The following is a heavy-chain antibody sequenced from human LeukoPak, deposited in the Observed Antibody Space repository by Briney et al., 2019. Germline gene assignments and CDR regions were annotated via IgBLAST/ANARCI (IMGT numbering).Heavy chain of an antibody. Sequence: PGGSLRLSCAASGFTFSSYGMHWVRQAPGKGLEWVAVIWYDGSNKYYADSVKGRFTISRDNSKNTLYLQMNSLRAEDTAVYYCARQYSSSWYDYWGQGTRVTVSS. CDR2: IWYDGSNK. J-gene: IGHJ4*02. V-gene: IGHV3-33*01. CDR3: ARQYSSSWYDY. CDR1: GFTFSSYG. D-gene: IGHD6-13*01.